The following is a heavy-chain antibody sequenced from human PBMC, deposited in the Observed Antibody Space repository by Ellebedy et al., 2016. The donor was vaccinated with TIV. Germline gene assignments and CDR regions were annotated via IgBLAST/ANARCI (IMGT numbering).Heavy chain of an antibody. D-gene: IGHD3-10*01. CDR1: GGTFSSYA. Sequence: AASVKVSCKASGGTFSSYAISWVRQAPGQGLEWMGGIIPIFGTANYAQKFQGRVTITADESTSTAYMELSSLRSEDTAVYYCASGGIWFGELLRGFDYWGQGTLVTVSS. V-gene: IGHV1-69*13. CDR2: IIPIFGTA. CDR3: ASGGIWFGELLRGFDY. J-gene: IGHJ4*02.